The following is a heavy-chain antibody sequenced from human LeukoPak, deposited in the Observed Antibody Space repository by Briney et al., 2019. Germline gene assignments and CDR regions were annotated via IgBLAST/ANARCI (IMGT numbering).Heavy chain of an antibody. J-gene: IGHJ4*02. Sequence: QSGGSLRLSCAASGFTFSSYSMNWVRQAPGKGLEWVSYISSSSSTIYYADSVKGRFTISRDNAKNSLYLQMNSLRAEDTAVYYCARGRGKVGAYPLFDYWGQGTLVTVSS. CDR2: ISSSSSTI. CDR1: GFTFSSYS. D-gene: IGHD1-26*01. V-gene: IGHV3-48*01. CDR3: ARGRGKVGAYPLFDY.